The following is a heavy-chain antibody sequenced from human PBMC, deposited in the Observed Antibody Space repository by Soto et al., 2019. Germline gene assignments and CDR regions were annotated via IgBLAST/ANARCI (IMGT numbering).Heavy chain of an antibody. V-gene: IGHV1-2*02. CDR1: GYPFTGYY. CDR2: VSPKTGET. J-gene: IGHJ6*02. Sequence: QVQLVQSGSEVKKPGASVTVSCKASGYPFTGYYIHWVRQAPGQGPEWMGWVSPKTGETNYVQKFQGRVTMTPETSTSTAYLELTRLRSDDTAGYYCARRPMWRQVAQDYGMDVWGHGTTVTVS. D-gene: IGHD2-15*01. CDR3: ARRPMWRQVAQDYGMDV.